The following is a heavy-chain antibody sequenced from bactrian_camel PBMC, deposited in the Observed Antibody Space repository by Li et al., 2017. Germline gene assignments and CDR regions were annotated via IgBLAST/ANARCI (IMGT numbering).Heavy chain of an antibody. V-gene: IGHV3S63*01. CDR3: MRALVD. J-gene: IGHJ4*01. CDR2: ISSDGST. Sequence: QLVESGGGSVQARGSLRLSCTGSGFTFDVDDSDMGWYRQAPGNECELVSTISSDGSTYYADSVKGRFTISRDNAKNTVSLQMNSLKPEDTAVYYCMRALVDWGQGTQVTVS. CDR1: GFTFDVDDSD. D-gene: IGHD1*01.